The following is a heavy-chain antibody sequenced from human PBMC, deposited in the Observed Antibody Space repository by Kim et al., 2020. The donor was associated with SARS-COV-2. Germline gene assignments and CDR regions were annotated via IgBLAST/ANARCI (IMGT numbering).Heavy chain of an antibody. CDR3: ARDSGIVGALENALDI. V-gene: IGHV3-48*02. J-gene: IGHJ3*02. Sequence: DSVKGRFIVSRDNAKNTLYLQMNRLRDEDTAVYYCARDSGIVGALENALDIWGQGTMVIVSS. D-gene: IGHD1-26*01.